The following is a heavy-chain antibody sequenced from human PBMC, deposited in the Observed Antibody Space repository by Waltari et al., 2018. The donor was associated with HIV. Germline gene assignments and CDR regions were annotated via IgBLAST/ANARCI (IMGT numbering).Heavy chain of an antibody. CDR3: ARDRSYNMARLGWFDP. V-gene: IGHV3-33*01. Sequence: QVQLVESGGGVVQPGRSLRLSCAASGFTFSSYDMHWVRQAPGKGLEWVAIIWNDGLNKYYAGSVKGRFTITRDNSQNTLHLQMNNLRAEDTAVYYCARDRSYNMARLGWFDPWGQGTLVTVSS. D-gene: IGHD1-20*01. J-gene: IGHJ5*02. CDR2: IWNDGLNK. CDR1: GFTFSSYD.